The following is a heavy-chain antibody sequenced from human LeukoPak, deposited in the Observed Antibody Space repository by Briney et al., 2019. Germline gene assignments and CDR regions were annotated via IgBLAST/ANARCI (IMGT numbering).Heavy chain of an antibody. CDR2: IYSGGST. Sequence: GGSLRLSCAASGFTVSSNYMTWVRQAPGKGLEWVSVIYSGGSTYYADSVKGRFTVSRDNSKNTLYLQMNSLRAEDTAVYYCARWGVGWLQFSDAFDIWGQGTMVTVSS. CDR3: ARWGVGWLQFSDAFDI. D-gene: IGHD5-24*01. CDR1: GFTVSSNY. J-gene: IGHJ3*02. V-gene: IGHV3-53*01.